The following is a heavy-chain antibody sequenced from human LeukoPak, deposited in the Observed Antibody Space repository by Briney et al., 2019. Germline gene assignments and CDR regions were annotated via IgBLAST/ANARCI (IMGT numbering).Heavy chain of an antibody. J-gene: IGHJ4*02. Sequence: ASVKVSCKASGYTFTGYYMHWVRQARGQGLEWMGWINPNSGGTNYAQKFQGRVTMTRDTSISTAYMELSRLRSDDTAVYYCAREPLVGATNFDYWGQGTLVTVSS. V-gene: IGHV1-2*02. CDR2: INPNSGGT. CDR1: GYTFTGYY. D-gene: IGHD1-26*01. CDR3: AREPLVGATNFDY.